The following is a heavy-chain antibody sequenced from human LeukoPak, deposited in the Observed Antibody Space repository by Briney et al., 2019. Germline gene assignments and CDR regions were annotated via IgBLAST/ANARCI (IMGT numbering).Heavy chain of an antibody. CDR2: IYHSGST. V-gene: IGHV4-38-2*02. CDR3: ASHSGTYNTFDI. CDR1: GYSISSGYY. J-gene: IGHJ3*02. D-gene: IGHD1-26*01. Sequence: SETLSLTCTVSGYSISSGYYWGWIRQPPGKGLEWIGSIYHSGSTYYNPSLKSRVTISVDTSKNQFSLKLSSVTAADTAVYYCASHSGTYNTFDIWGQGTIVTVSS.